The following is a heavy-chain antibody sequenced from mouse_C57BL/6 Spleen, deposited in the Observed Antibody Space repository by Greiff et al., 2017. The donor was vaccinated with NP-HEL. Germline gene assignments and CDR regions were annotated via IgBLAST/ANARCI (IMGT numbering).Heavy chain of an antibody. CDR3: ASSNVAWFAY. V-gene: IGHV5-6*01. CDR1: GFTFSSYG. Sequence: DVQLQESGGDLVKPGGSLKLSCAASGFTFSSYGMSWVRQTPDKRLEWVATISSGGSYTYYPDSVKGRFTISRDNAKNTLYLQMSSLKSEDTAMYYCASSNVAWFAYWGQGTLVTVSA. CDR2: ISSGGSYT. J-gene: IGHJ3*01. D-gene: IGHD4-1*01.